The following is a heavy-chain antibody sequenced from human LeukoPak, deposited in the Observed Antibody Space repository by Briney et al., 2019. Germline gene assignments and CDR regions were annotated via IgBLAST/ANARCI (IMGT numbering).Heavy chain of an antibody. D-gene: IGHD3-3*01. V-gene: IGHV1-18*01. Sequence: GASVKVSCKDSGYTFTSYGISWVRQAPGQGLEWMGWISAYNGNTNYAQKFQGRVTMTTDTSTSTAYMELRSLRSDDTAVYYCARYSGVVAPVYGLDVWGQGTTVIVSS. J-gene: IGHJ6*02. CDR2: ISAYNGNT. CDR3: ARYSGVVAPVYGLDV. CDR1: GYTFTSYG.